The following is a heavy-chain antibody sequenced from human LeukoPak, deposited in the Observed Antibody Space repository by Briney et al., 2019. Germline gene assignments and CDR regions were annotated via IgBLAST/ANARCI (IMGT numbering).Heavy chain of an antibody. CDR1: GFTFSRYA. CDR2: ITDSGGST. V-gene: IGHV3-23*01. CDR3: AKGSSSSRPYYFDY. D-gene: IGHD6-6*01. Sequence: PGGSLGLSCAASGFTFSRYAMSWVRQAPGKGLEWISAITDSGGSTYHADSVKGRFTISRDNSENTLYLQMNSLRVEDTAVYYCAKGSSSSRPYYFDYWGQGSLVTVSS. J-gene: IGHJ4*02.